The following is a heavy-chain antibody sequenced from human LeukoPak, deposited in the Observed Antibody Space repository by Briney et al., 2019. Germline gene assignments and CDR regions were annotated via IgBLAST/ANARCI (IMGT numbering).Heavy chain of an antibody. J-gene: IGHJ3*02. CDR3: ARHDSGDYYRGAFDI. CDR2: IYTSGST. V-gene: IGHV4-61*02. Sequence: SETLSLTCTVSGGSISSGSYYWSWIRQPAGKGLEWIGRIYTSGSTNYNPSLKSRVTISIDSSKTHFSLKLTSVTAADTAVYFCARHDSGDYYRGAFDIWGQGTMVTVSS. D-gene: IGHD3-22*01. CDR1: GGSISSGSYY.